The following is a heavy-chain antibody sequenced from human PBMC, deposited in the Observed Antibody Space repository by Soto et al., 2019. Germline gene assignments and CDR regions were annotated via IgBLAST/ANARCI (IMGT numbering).Heavy chain of an antibody. J-gene: IGHJ4*02. V-gene: IGHV2-5*02. CDR1: GFSLTTDGEG. CDR3: AHSRNLITEDAQVGDFDS. CDR2: IYWDADE. D-gene: IGHD3-10*01. Sequence: QITLKESGPTLVKPTQTLTLTCSFSGFSLTTDGEGVGWVRQTPGEALEWLALIYWDADERYSPSLKTRLTSTKDTSKNQVVLIMTNMAPMDTATYYCAHSRNLITEDAQVGDFDSWGQGTLVTVSS.